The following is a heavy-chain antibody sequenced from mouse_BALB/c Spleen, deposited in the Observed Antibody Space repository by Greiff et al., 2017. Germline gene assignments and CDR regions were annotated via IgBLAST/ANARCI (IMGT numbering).Heavy chain of an antibody. Sequence: EVQLQQSGAELVKPGASVKLSCTASGFNIKDTYMHWVKQRPEQGLEWIGRIDPANGNTKYDPKFQGKATITADTSSNTAYLQLSSLTSEDTAVYYCARGSTMITGRVYFDVWGAGTTVTVSS. CDR2: IDPANGNT. D-gene: IGHD2-4*01. CDR1: GFNIKDTY. CDR3: ARGSTMITGRVYFDV. V-gene: IGHV14-3*02. J-gene: IGHJ1*01.